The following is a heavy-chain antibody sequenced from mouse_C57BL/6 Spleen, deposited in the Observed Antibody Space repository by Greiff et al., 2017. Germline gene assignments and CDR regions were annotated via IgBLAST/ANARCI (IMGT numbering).Heavy chain of an antibody. D-gene: IGHD2-5*01. CDR1: GYTFTSYW. CDR3: ARPYYSKYGDWYFGV. J-gene: IGHJ1*03. CDR2: IDPSDSYT. Sequence: QVQLQQPGAELVMPGASVKLSCKASGYTFTSYWMHWVKQRPGQGLEWIGEIDPSDSYTNYNQKFKGKSTLTVDKSSSTAYMQLSSLTSEDSAVYYCARPYYSKYGDWYFGVWGTGTTVTVSS. V-gene: IGHV1-69*01.